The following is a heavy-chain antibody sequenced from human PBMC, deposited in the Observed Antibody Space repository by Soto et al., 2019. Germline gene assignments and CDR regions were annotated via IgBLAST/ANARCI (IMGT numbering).Heavy chain of an antibody. CDR1: GGSISSYY. CDR3: ARRQGVFDY. J-gene: IGHJ4*02. CDR2: IYYSGST. Sequence: SETLSLTCTVSGGSISSYYWSWIRQAPGKELEWIGYIYYSGSTNYNPSFKSRVTMSVDTSKNQFSLKLNSVTAADTAVYYCARRQGVFDYWGQGTLVT. V-gene: IGHV4-59*08. D-gene: IGHD3-10*01.